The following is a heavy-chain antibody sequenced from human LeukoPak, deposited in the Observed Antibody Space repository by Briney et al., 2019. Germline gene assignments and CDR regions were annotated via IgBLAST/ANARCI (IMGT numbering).Heavy chain of an antibody. Sequence: ASVKVSCKASGYTFTSYGISWVRQAPGQGLEWMGWISGSNGNTNYAQKLQGRVTMTTDTSTSTAYMELRSLRSDDTAVYYCARDPSTKYYTDSWGQGTLVTVSS. J-gene: IGHJ4*02. CDR1: GYTFTSYG. CDR2: ISGSNGNT. V-gene: IGHV1-18*01. D-gene: IGHD2-2*01. CDR3: ARDPSTKYYTDS.